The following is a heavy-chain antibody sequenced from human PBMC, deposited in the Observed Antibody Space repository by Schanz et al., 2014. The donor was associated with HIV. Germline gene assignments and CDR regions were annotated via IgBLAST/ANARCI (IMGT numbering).Heavy chain of an antibody. CDR1: GFTFSNYW. D-gene: IGHD3-10*01. CDR2: INSGGGT. CDR3: ARGGMVRGLGLDS. V-gene: IGHV3-74*01. Sequence: EVQLVESGGDLVQPGGSLRLSCAASGFTFSNYWMHWVRQAPGKGLVWVSVINSGGGTSYADSVKGRFTVSRDNSKNTVHLHMNRLRAEDTALYYCARGGMVRGLGLDSWGQGTLVTVSS. J-gene: IGHJ4*02.